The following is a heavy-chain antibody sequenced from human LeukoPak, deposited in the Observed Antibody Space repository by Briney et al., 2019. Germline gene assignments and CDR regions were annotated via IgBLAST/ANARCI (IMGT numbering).Heavy chain of an antibody. CDR2: IYNDGSST. J-gene: IGHJ3*02. D-gene: IGHD1-26*01. Sequence: PGGSLRLSCAASGFTFSNYWMHWVRQAPGKGLVWVSRIYNDGSSTSYADSVKGRFTISRDNAKSTLYLQMNSLRAEDTTVYYCARVRGGSGRSYGADAFGIWGQGTMVTVSS. CDR3: ARVRGGSGRSYGADAFGI. CDR1: GFTFSNYW. V-gene: IGHV3-74*01.